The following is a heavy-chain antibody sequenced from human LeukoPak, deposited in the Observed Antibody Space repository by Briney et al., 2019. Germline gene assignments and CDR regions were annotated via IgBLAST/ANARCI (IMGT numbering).Heavy chain of an antibody. D-gene: IGHD6-19*01. J-gene: IGHJ4*02. Sequence: PSETLSLTCAVSGYSISSGYYCGWIRQPPGEGLEWIASISNSGDTYYKPSLKSRVTISVDTFKNQFSLKLTSVTAADTAMYYCARAPGSGWSNWGQGALVTVSS. CDR3: ARAPGSGWSN. CDR2: ISNSGDT. V-gene: IGHV4-38-2*01. CDR1: GYSISSGYY.